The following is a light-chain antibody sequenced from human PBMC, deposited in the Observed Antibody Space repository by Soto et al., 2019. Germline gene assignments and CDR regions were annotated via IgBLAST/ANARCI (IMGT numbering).Light chain of an antibody. CDR2: DAS. CDR1: QSIGNW. Sequence: DIQMTQSPSTLSASVGDRVTITCRASQSIGNWLAWYQQKPGEAPKLLIYDASSLESGVPSRFSGSGSGTEFTLTISSLQPDDSATYYCQQYNSYPYTFGQGTRLEIK. V-gene: IGKV1-5*01. J-gene: IGKJ5*01. CDR3: QQYNSYPYT.